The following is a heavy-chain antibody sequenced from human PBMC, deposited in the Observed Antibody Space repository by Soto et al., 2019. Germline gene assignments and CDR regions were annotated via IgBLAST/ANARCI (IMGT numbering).Heavy chain of an antibody. D-gene: IGHD3-22*01. CDR2: IFSNDEK. V-gene: IGHV2-26*01. J-gene: IGHJ6*02. Sequence: GPTVVNRTETLTLTCTVSGFSLSNARMGVSWIRQPPGKALEWLAHIFSNDEKSYSTSLKSRLTISKDTSKSQVVLTMTNMDPVETATYYCARVSNYYDSSGYYLYYYYGMDVWGQGTTVTVSS. CDR3: ARVSNYYDSSGYYLYYYYGMDV. CDR1: GFSLSNARMG.